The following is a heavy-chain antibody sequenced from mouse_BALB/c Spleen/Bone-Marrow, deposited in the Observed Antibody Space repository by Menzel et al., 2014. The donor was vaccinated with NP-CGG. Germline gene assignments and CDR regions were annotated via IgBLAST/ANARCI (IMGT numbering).Heavy chain of an antibody. D-gene: IGHD4-1*01. V-gene: IGHV1-4*01. CDR1: GYTFTNYT. Sequence: VQLQESGAELARPGASVKMSCKASGYTFTNYTMHWVKQRPGQGLEWIGYINPSSGYTNYNQKFKDTATLTADKSSSTAYMQLSSLTSADSAVCYCARGKTGFYGMDYWGQGASVTVSS. CDR2: INPSSGYT. CDR3: ARGKTGFYGMDY. J-gene: IGHJ4*01.